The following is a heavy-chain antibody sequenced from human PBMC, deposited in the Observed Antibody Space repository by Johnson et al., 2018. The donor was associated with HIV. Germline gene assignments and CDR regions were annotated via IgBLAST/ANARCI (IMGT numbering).Heavy chain of an antibody. Sequence: VQLVESGGGSAQPGGSLRLSCAASGFTFSSYAMSWVRQAPGKGLEWVGRIKSKTDGGTTDYAAPVKGRFTISRDDSKNTLYLQMNSLKTEDTAVYDCTTDPHKGGSFDAFDIWGQGTMVTVSS. CDR3: TTDPHKGGSFDAFDI. CDR1: GFTFSSYA. CDR2: IKSKTDGGTT. V-gene: IGHV3-15*01. J-gene: IGHJ3*02. D-gene: IGHD1-26*01.